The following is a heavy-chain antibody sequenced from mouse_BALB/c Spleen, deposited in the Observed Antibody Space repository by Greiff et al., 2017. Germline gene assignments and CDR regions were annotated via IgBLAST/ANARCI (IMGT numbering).Heavy chain of an antibody. D-gene: IGHD2-4*01. J-gene: IGHJ4*01. CDR3: ARESDYDVGYAMDY. Sequence: VQLQQSGAELVRPGSSVKISCKASGYAFSSYWMNWVKQRPGQGLEWIGQIYPGDGDTNYNGKFKGKATLTADKSSSTAYMQLSSLTSEDSAVYFCARESDYDVGYAMDYWGQGTSVTVSS. CDR2: IYPGDGDT. V-gene: IGHV1-80*01. CDR1: GYAFSSYW.